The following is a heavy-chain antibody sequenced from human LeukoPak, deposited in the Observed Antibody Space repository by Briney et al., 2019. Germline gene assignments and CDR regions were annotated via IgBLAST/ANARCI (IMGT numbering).Heavy chain of an antibody. J-gene: IGHJ6*02. V-gene: IGHV1-18*01. CDR1: GYTFTSYG. Sequence: ASVKVSCKASGYTFTSYGISWVRQAPGQGLEWMGWISAYNGNTNYAQKLQGRITMTTDTSTSTAYMELRSLRSDDTAVYYCARATPYDSSGYYYLYYYGMDVWGQGTTVTVSS. CDR2: ISAYNGNT. D-gene: IGHD3-22*01. CDR3: ARATPYDSSGYYYLYYYGMDV.